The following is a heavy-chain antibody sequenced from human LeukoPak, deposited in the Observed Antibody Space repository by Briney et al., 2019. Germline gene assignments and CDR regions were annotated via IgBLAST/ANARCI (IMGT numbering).Heavy chain of an antibody. J-gene: IGHJ5*02. CDR3: ARGTYGLRIDNWFDP. CDR1: GFTFSSYW. V-gene: IGHV3-74*01. Sequence: GGSLRLSCAAPGFTFSSYWMHWVRQAPGKGLVWVSRINTDGSSTSYADSVKGRFTISRDNAKNTLYLQMNSLRAEDTAVYYCARGTYGLRIDNWFDPWGQGTLVTVSS. D-gene: IGHD1-26*01. CDR2: INTDGSST.